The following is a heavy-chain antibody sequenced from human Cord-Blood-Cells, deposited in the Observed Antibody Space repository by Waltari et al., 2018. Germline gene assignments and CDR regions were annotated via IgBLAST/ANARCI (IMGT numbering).Heavy chain of an antibody. Sequence: QVQLQESGPGLVKPSETLSLTCTVSGYSISSGYYWGWIRQPPGRGLEWIGSIYHSGSTYYNPSLKSRVTISVDTSKNQFSLKLSSVTAADTAVYYCASGVVVPANYWFDPWGQGTLDTVSS. D-gene: IGHD2-2*01. CDR2: IYHSGST. V-gene: IGHV4-38-2*02. J-gene: IGHJ5*02. CDR1: GYSISSGYY. CDR3: ASGVVVPANYWFDP.